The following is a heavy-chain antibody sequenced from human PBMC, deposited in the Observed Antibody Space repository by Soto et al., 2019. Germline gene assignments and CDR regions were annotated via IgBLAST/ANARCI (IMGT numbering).Heavy chain of an antibody. Sequence: QVQLVESGGGVVQPGRSLRLSCAASGFTFSTYNMHWVRQAPGKGLEWVAVISYDGSNKYYTDSVKGRFTISRDNSKNTLYVQMNSLRAEDTAVYYCARDRYCSDITCLFDAFDIWGQGTMVTVSS. D-gene: IGHD2-15*01. CDR1: GFTFSTYN. V-gene: IGHV3-30-3*01. CDR2: ISYDGSNK. J-gene: IGHJ3*02. CDR3: ARDRYCSDITCLFDAFDI.